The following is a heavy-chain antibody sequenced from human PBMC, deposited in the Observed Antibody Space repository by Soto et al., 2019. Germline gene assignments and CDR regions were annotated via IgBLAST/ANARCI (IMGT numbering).Heavy chain of an antibody. CDR1: VFTFSSYG. CDR3: AKAVYSRAGGMDG. Sequence: VGSLRLSCASSVFTFSSYGMHCVRQSPGKGLEWVAVISYDGSNKYYADSVKGRFTISRDNSKNTLYLQMNSLRAEDTAVYYCAKAVYSRAGGMDGWGQGTTGTGSS. CDR2: ISYDGSNK. J-gene: IGHJ6*01. V-gene: IGHV3-30*18. D-gene: IGHD4-4*01.